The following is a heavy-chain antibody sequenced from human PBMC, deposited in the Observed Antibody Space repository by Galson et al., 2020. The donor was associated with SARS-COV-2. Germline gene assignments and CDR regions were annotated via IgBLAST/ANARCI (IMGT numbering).Heavy chain of an antibody. J-gene: IGHJ4*02. CDR1: GGSFSNYY. CDR2: VLYDGTT. V-gene: IGHV4-34*01. Sequence: LETLSLTCAVYGGSFSNYYWSWIRQPPGKELEWIGEVLYDGTTNYNPSLRSRATVSLDTSRIQFSLQLTSVTAADTAVYYCARGPHIVTTAQFDSWGQGTLVTVSS. D-gene: IGHD5-12*01. CDR3: ARGPHIVTTAQFDS.